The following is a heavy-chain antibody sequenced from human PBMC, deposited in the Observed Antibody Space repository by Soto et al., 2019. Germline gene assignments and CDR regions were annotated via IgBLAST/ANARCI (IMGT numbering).Heavy chain of an antibody. CDR3: ARDLEGIAAAGTDGY. CDR2: INSDGSST. CDR1: GFTFSSYW. D-gene: IGHD6-13*01. Sequence: EVQLVESGGGLVQPGGFLRLSCAASGFTFSSYWMHWVRQAPGKGLVWVSRINSDGSSTSYADSVKGRFTISRDNAKNTLYLQMNSLRAEDTAVYYCARDLEGIAAAGTDGYWGQGTLVTVSS. V-gene: IGHV3-74*01. J-gene: IGHJ4*02.